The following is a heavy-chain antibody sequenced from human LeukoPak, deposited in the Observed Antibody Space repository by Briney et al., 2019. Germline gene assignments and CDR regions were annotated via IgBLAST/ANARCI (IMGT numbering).Heavy chain of an antibody. CDR3: ARGYSSGWPYYYYYGMDV. D-gene: IGHD6-19*01. J-gene: IGHJ6*02. Sequence: SETLSLTCTVSGGSISSYHWSWIRQPPGKGLEWIGYIYYSGSTNYNPSLKSRVTISVDTSKNQFFLKLSSVTAADTAVYYCARGYSSGWPYYYYYGMDVWGQGTTVTVSS. CDR1: GGSISSYH. V-gene: IGHV4-59*01. CDR2: IYYSGST.